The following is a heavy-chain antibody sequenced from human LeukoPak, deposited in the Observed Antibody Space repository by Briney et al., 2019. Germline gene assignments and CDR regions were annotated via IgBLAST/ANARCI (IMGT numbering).Heavy chain of an antibody. V-gene: IGHV1-46*01. D-gene: IGHD4-17*01. CDR2: INLSGGST. Sequence: ASVKVSCKASGYSFTSYYLHWVRQAPGQGLEWMGIINLSGGSTTYAQKFQGRVTMTRDTSTSTVHMELSSLRSDDTAVYYCASGVTTKTPDFWGQGTLVTVSS. CDR3: ASGVTTKTPDF. J-gene: IGHJ4*02. CDR1: GYSFTSYY.